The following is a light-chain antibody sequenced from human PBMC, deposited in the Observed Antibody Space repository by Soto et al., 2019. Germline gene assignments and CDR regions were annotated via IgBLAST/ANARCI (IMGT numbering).Light chain of an antibody. CDR3: SSYAGSSNV. J-gene: IGLJ1*01. CDR2: EAN. Sequence: QSVLAQPASVSGSPGQSITISCTGTSSDVGAYNSVSWYQQHPHRAPQVIIYEANKRPSGVPDRFSGSKSGNTASLTVSGLQAEDEADYYCSSYAGSSNVFGTGTKV. V-gene: IGLV2-8*01. CDR1: SSDVGAYNS.